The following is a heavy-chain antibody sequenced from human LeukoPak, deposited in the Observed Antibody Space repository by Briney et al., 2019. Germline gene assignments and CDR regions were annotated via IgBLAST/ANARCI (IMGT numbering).Heavy chain of an antibody. CDR3: ARDLGYPVPASLPDY. CDR2: INPNSGGT. J-gene: IGHJ4*02. Sequence: ASVKVSCKASGYTFTGYYMHWVRQAPEQGLEWMGWINPNSGGTNYAQKFQGRVTMTRDTSISTAYMELSRLRSDDTAVYYCARDLGYPVPASLPDYWGQGTLVTVSS. V-gene: IGHV1-2*02. CDR1: GYTFTGYY. D-gene: IGHD2-2*01.